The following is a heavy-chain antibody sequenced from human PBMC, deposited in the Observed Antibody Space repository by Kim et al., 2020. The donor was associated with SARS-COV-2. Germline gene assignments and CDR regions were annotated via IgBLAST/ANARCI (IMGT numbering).Heavy chain of an antibody. D-gene: IGHD2-15*01. Sequence: GESLKISCKGSGYSFSTYWIGWVRQMPGKGLEWMGIIYPGDSDTRYSPYFQGQVTISVDKSISTAYLQWSSLKASDTAMYYCARLFEVVKPFDPWGQGTLVTVSS. CDR1: GYSFSTYW. CDR2: IYPGDSDT. V-gene: IGHV5-51*01. CDR3: ARLFEVVKPFDP. J-gene: IGHJ5*02.